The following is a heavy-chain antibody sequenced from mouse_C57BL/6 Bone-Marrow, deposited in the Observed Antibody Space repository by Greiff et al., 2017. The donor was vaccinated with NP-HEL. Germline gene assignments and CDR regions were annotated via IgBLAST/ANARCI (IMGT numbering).Heavy chain of an antibody. D-gene: IGHD1-1*01. CDR3: AKEDYYGSSPCLAY. V-gene: IGHV1-64*01. J-gene: IGHJ3*01. Sequence: QVQLQQPGAELVKPGASVKLSCKASGYTFTSYWMHWVKQRPGQGLEWIGMIHPNSGSTNYNEKFKSKATLTVDKSSSTAYMQLSSLTSEDSAVYYWAKEDYYGSSPCLAYWGQGTLVTVSA. CDR2: IHPNSGST. CDR1: GYTFTSYW.